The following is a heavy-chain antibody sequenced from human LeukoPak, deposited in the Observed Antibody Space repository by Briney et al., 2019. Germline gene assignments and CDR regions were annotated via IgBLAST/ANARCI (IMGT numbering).Heavy chain of an antibody. D-gene: IGHD5-24*01. J-gene: IGHJ4*02. CDR3: LKGGWATIGPPKD. Sequence: GGSLRLSCSAAGFTFSRHAVHWVRQAPGKGLEYVSTINDDGGLTYYAESVKGRFTISRDNSKNTLYLQMNNLRHEDTAVYHCLKGGWATIGPPKDWGQGTLVTVSS. V-gene: IGHV3-64D*08. CDR2: INDDGGLT. CDR1: GFTFSRHA.